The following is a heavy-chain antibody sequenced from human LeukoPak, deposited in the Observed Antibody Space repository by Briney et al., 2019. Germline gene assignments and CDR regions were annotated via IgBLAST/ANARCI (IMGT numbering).Heavy chain of an antibody. CDR3: ARVMPGQSDGAFDI. D-gene: IGHD2-2*01. V-gene: IGHV1-69*06. J-gene: IGHJ3*02. CDR2: IIPIFGTA. CDR1: GYTFTSYY. Sequence: SVKVSCKASGYTFTSYYMHWVRQAPGQGLEWMGGIIPIFGTANYAQKFQGRVTITADKSTSTAYMELSSLRSEDTAVYYCARVMPGQSDGAFDIWGQGTMVTVSS.